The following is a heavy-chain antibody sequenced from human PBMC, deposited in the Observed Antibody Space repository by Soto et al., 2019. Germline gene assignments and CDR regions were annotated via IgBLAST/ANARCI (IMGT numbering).Heavy chain of an antibody. Sequence: PGGSLRLSCAASGFTFSSYEMNWVRQAPGKGLERVSYISSSGSTIYYADSVKGRFTISRDNAKNSLYLQMNSLRAEDTAVYYCARMVAAPNGFWGQGTLVTVSS. D-gene: IGHD2-15*01. V-gene: IGHV3-48*03. CDR2: ISSSGSTI. J-gene: IGHJ4*02. CDR1: GFTFSSYE. CDR3: ARMVAAPNGF.